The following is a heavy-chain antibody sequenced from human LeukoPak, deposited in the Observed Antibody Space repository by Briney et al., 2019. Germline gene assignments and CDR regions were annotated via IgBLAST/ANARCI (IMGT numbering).Heavy chain of an antibody. CDR2: ISNDGSDT. D-gene: IGHD1-26*01. J-gene: IGHJ4*02. CDR1: GFTHTDYW. CDR3: VVEAANY. Sequence: GGSLRLSCAASGFTHTDYWMTWVRQSPEKGLEWAAHISNDGSDTYYGESVKGRFTISRDNAKNSVYLQMNNLRVEDTAVYYCVVEAANYWGQGTVVTVSS. V-gene: IGHV3-7*01.